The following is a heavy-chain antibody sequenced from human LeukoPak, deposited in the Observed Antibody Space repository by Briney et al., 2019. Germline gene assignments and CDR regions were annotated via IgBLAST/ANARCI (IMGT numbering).Heavy chain of an antibody. D-gene: IGHD1-26*01. V-gene: IGHV3-7*01. CDR2: IKQDGSEK. CDR3: ATGEWEVLRARGLDV. CDR1: GFTFSRYW. Sequence: PGGSLRLSCAVSGFTFSRYWMSWVRQAPGKGLEWVANIKQDGSEKYYVDSVKGRFTISRDNAKNSLYLQMNSLRAEDTAVYYCATGEWEVLRARGLDVWGQGTTVTVSS. J-gene: IGHJ6*02.